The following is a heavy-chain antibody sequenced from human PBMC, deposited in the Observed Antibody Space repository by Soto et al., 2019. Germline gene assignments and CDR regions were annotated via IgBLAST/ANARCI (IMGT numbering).Heavy chain of an antibody. CDR1: GGSFSGYY. CDR3: ARDGGEWNYDY. J-gene: IGHJ4*02. Sequence: PSETLSLTCAVYGGSFSGYYWSWIRQPPGKGLEWIGEINHSGSTNYNPSLKSRVTISVDTSKNQFSLKLSSVTAADTAVYYCARDGGEWNYDYWGQGTLVTVSS. D-gene: IGHD1-7*01. CDR2: INHSGST. V-gene: IGHV4-34*01.